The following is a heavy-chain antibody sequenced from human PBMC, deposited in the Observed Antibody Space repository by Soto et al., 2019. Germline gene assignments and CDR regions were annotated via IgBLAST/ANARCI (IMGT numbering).Heavy chain of an antibody. J-gene: IGHJ3*02. CDR2: IIPILGIA. D-gene: IGHD3-9*01. CDR1: GGTFSSYT. V-gene: IGHV1-69*04. Sequence: SVKVSCKASGGTFSSYTISWVRQAPGQGLEWMGRIIPILGIANYAQKFQGRVTITADKSTSTAYMELSSLRSEDTAVYYCARDREYYDILTGFDIWGQGTMVTVSS. CDR3: ARDREYYDILTGFDI.